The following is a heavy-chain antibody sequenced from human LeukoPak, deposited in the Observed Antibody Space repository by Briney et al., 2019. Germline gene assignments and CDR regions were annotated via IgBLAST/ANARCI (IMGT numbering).Heavy chain of an antibody. CDR1: GFTFSDYY. Sequence: GSLRLSCAASGFTFSDYYMSWIRQPPGKGLEWIGEINHSGSTNYNPSLKSRVTISVDTSKNQFSLKLSSVTAADTAVYYCARGGTPENGDYVGYLDYWGQGTLVTVSS. J-gene: IGHJ4*02. CDR3: ARGGTPENGDYVGYLDY. CDR2: INHSGST. V-gene: IGHV4-34*01. D-gene: IGHD4-17*01.